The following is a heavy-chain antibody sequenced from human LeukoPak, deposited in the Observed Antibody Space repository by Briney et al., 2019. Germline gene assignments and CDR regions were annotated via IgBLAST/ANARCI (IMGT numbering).Heavy chain of an antibody. CDR2: IIPFLGIA. CDR3: AREGYSGYGMDV. Sequence: APVKVCCKPSGGTFSSYAISWVRQAPGHGLEWWGRIIPFLGIANYAQKFQGRVTITADQSTSTAYMELSSLRSEDTAVYYCAREGYSGYGMDVWGQGTTVTVSS. CDR1: GGTFSSYA. D-gene: IGHD1-26*01. J-gene: IGHJ6*02. V-gene: IGHV1-69*04.